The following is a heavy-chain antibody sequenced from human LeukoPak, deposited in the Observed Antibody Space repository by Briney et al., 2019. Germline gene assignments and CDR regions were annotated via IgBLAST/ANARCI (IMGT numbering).Heavy chain of an antibody. Sequence: SSETLSLTCAVYGGSFSGYYWSWIRQPPGKGLEWIGEINHSGSTNYNPSLKSRVTISVDTSKNQFSLKLSSVTAADTAVYYCARDYSGYDDYWGQGTLVTVSS. CDR3: ARDYSGYDDY. CDR2: INHSGST. V-gene: IGHV4-34*01. J-gene: IGHJ4*02. CDR1: GGSFSGYY. D-gene: IGHD5-12*01.